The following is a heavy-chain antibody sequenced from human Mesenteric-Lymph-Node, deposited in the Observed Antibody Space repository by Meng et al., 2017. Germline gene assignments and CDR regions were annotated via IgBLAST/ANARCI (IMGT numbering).Heavy chain of an antibody. CDR2: INPGDSEI. CDR1: GYSFTNYW. Sequence: GESLKISCKDSGYSFTNYWIGWVRQMPGKGLEWMGIINPGDSEIRYSPSFQGQVTISADKSISTAYLQWSSLKASDTALYYCAKATDYWGQGTLVTVSS. D-gene: IGHD1-26*01. J-gene: IGHJ4*02. CDR3: AKATDY. V-gene: IGHV5-51*01.